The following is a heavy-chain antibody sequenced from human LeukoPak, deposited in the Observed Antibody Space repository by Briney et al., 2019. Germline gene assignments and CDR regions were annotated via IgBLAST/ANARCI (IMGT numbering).Heavy chain of an antibody. CDR3: ARDLVGWYYSGYFDL. Sequence: GGSLRLSCAASGFTFSSYWMSWVRQAPGKGLEWVANIKQDGSEKYYVDSVKGRFTISRDNAKNSLYLQMNSLRAEDTAVYYCARDLVGWYYSGYFDLWGRGTLVTVSS. D-gene: IGHD6-19*01. V-gene: IGHV3-7*01. J-gene: IGHJ2*01. CDR2: IKQDGSEK. CDR1: GFTFSSYW.